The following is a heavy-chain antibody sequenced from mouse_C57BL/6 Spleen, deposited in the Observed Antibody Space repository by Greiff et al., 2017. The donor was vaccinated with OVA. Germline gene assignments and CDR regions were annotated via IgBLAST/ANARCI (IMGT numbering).Heavy chain of an antibody. D-gene: IGHD1-1*01. CDR3: ASLGYYGSSPWYFDV. Sequence: QVQLQQSGPELVKPGASVKISCKASGYAFSSSWMNWVKQRPGKGLEWIGRLYPGDGDTNYNGKFKGKATLTADKSSSTAYMQLSSLTSEDSAVYFCASLGYYGSSPWYFDVWGTGTTVTVSS. CDR1: GYAFSSSW. CDR2: LYPGDGDT. V-gene: IGHV1-82*01. J-gene: IGHJ1*03.